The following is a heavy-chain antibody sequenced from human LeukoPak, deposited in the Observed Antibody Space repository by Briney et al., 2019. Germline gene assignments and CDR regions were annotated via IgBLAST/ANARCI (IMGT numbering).Heavy chain of an antibody. CDR3: ARHGLYGCRGGRCYTSFYYYGMDV. D-gene: IGHD2-15*01. V-gene: IGHV5-51*01. Sequence: FSDYWIGWVRQMPGRGLEWMGIIYPDEYDTRYSPSFQGQVTISVDKSLSTAYLQWNSLEASDTAMYFCARHGLYGCRGGRCYTSFYYYGMDVWGQGTTVTV. CDR2: IYPDEYDT. J-gene: IGHJ6*02. CDR1: FSDYW.